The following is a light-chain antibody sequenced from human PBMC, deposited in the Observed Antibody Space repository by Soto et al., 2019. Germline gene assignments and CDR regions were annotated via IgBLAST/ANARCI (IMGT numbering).Light chain of an antibody. CDR1: SSDIGDYNY. CDR3: GSFSSTDITYV. CDR2: EGN. Sequence: QSALTQPASVSGSPGQSITFSCTGTSSDIGDYNYVSWYQQHPGKAPKVMIFEGNNRPSGISNRFSGSKSGNTASLTISGLQAEDEADYYCGSFSSTDITYVFGTGTKLTAL. V-gene: IGLV2-14*01. J-gene: IGLJ1*01.